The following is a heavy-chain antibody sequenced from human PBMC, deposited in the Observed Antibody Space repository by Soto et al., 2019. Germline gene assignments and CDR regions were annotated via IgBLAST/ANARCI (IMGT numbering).Heavy chain of an antibody. CDR1: GGSISSYY. Sequence: SETLSLTCTVSGGSISSYYWSWIRQPPGKGLEWIGYVHYSGSTNYNPSLKSRVTISVDTSKNQFSLKLSSVTAADTAVYYCARTQYQNAFDIWGQGTMVTVSS. CDR3: ARTQYQNAFDI. D-gene: IGHD2-2*01. CDR2: VHYSGST. J-gene: IGHJ3*02. V-gene: IGHV4-59*01.